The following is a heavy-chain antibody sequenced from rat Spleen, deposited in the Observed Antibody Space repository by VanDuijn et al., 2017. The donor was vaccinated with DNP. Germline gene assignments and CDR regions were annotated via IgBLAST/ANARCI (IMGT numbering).Heavy chain of an antibody. V-gene: IGHV2-15*01. CDR1: GFSLTSYH. CDR3: ARDGTN. J-gene: IGHJ2*01. Sequence: QVQLKESGPVLVQASETLSLTCTVSGFSLTSYHVSWVCQPPGKGLEWMGAIWSGGTTAYNSVLKSRLSISRDTSRSQVFLRMNSLQTEGTAIYFCARDGTNWGQGVTVTVSS. D-gene: IGHD5-1*01. CDR2: IWSGGTT.